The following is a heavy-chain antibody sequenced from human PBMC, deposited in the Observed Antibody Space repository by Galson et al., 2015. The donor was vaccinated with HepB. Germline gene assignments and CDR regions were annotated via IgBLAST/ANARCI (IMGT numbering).Heavy chain of an antibody. CDR3: ARVDYRTFGWFDP. V-gene: IGHV1-69*13. CDR1: GGTFSSYA. CDR2: IIPIFGTA. Sequence: SVKVSCKASGGTFSSYAISWVRQAPGQGLEWMGGIIPIFGTANYAQKFQGRVTITADESTSTAYMELSSLKASDTAMYYCARVDYRTFGWFDPWGQGTLVTVSS. D-gene: IGHD4-11*01. J-gene: IGHJ5*02.